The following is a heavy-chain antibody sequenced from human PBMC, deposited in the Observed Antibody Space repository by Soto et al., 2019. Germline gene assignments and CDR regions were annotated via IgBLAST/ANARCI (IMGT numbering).Heavy chain of an antibody. J-gene: IGHJ6*02. CDR3: ARALRPGNTIFGVVPPPEV. CDR1: VFTFSSYW. Sequence: VGSLRLSCASSVFTFSSYWMHWVRQSPGKGLVWVSRINSDGSSTSYADSVKGRFTISRDNAKNTLYLQMNSLRAEDTAVYYCARALRPGNTIFGVVPPPEVWGQGTTVTVSS. V-gene: IGHV3-74*01. CDR2: INSDGSST. D-gene: IGHD3-3*01.